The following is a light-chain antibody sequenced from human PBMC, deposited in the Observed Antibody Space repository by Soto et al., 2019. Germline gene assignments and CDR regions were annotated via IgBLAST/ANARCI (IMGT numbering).Light chain of an antibody. V-gene: IGKV3-11*01. Sequence: EIVLTQSPATLSLSPLVRSTLSCRASQSVSSYLAWYQQKPGQAPRLLIYDASNRATGIPARFSGSGSGTDFTLTISSLEPEDFAVYYCQQRSNWPTFGQGTRLEIK. CDR3: QQRSNWPT. J-gene: IGKJ5*01. CDR2: DAS. CDR1: QSVSSY.